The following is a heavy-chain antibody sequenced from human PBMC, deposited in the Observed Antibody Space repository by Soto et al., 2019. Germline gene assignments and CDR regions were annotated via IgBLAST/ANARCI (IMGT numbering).Heavy chain of an antibody. CDR3: LKDAPNGSIDD. CDR1: GFRFEQSV. D-gene: IGHD3-10*01. CDR2: VSPTGDTV. Sequence: VQVVASGGGLVQPGRSLRLSCAVSGFRFEQSVMHWVRQAPGKGLECVSTVSPTGDTVAYADSVDGRFTVSRDNAKNSLYLQMNSLKGDDTAFYYCLKDAPNGSIDDWGQGTLFTVSS. J-gene: IGHJ4*02. V-gene: IGHV3-9*01.